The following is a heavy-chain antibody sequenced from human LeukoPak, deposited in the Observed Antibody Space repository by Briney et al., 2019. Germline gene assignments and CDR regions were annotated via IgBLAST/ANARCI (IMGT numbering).Heavy chain of an antibody. CDR1: GGSISSYY. V-gene: IGHV4-59*01. J-gene: IGHJ6*02. CDR3: ARVKTYSSSWYRTLYGMDV. Sequence: SETLSLTCTVSGGSISSYYWSWIRQPPGKGLEWIGYIYYSGSTNYNPSLKSRVTISVDTSKNQFSLKLSSVTAADTAVYYCARVKTYSSSWYRTLYGMDVWGQGTTVTVSS. D-gene: IGHD6-13*01. CDR2: IYYSGST.